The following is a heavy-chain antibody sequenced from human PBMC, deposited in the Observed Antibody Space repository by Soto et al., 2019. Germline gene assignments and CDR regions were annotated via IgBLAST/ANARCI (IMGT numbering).Heavy chain of an antibody. CDR3: ARDRREGYKRYFEF. CDR2: ISFSGAT. CDR1: GVSITSYF. V-gene: IGHV4-59*01. D-gene: IGHD3-9*01. J-gene: IGHJ4*02. Sequence: TSETLSLTCTVSGVSITSYFWSWIRQTPGKGLDWIGSISFSGATYSNPSLQGRAALSVDTSENHLSLTLNSVTSADTAVYFCARDRREGYKRYFEFWGQGKQVTVSS.